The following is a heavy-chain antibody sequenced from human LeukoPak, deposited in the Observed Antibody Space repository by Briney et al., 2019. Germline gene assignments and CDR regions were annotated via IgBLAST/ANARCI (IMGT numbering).Heavy chain of an antibody. D-gene: IGHD2-2*01. J-gene: IGHJ6*02. V-gene: IGHV3-23*01. CDR1: GFTFSSYA. Sequence: QAGGSLRLSCAASGFTFSSYAMSWVRQAPGKGLEWVSAISGSGGSTYYADSVKGRFTISRDNSKNTLYLQMNSLRAEDTAVYYCAKDGGGSTQTYYYYYGTDVWGQGTTVTVSS. CDR2: ISGSGGST. CDR3: AKDGGGSTQTYYYYYGTDV.